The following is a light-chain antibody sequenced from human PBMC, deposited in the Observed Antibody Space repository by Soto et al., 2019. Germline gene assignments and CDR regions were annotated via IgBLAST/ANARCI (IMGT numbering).Light chain of an antibody. CDR3: GTWDSSLSGVV. Sequence: QSVLTQPPSVSAAPGQKVTISCSGSSSNIGNNYVSWYQQLPGTAPKLLIYENNKRPSGIPDRFSGSKSGTSATLGITGLQTGDEAEYYCGTWDSSLSGVVFGGGTKLAVL. CDR2: ENN. CDR1: SSNIGNNY. V-gene: IGLV1-51*02. J-gene: IGLJ2*01.